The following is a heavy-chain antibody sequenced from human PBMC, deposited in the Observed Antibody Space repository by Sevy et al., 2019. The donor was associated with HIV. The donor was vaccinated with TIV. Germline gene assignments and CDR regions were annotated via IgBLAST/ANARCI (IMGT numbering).Heavy chain of an antibody. J-gene: IGHJ4*02. Sequence: GGSLSLSCAASGFAPSTYGMHWVRQAPGKGLEWVVVIGYDGSNKYYADSVKGRFSISRDNSRNTLFLQMDSLRAEDTAVYYCARDPRMYGDYLLAYFDYWGQGTLVTVSS. V-gene: IGHV3-33*01. D-gene: IGHD2-8*01. CDR1: GFAPSTYG. CDR3: ARDPRMYGDYLLAYFDY. CDR2: IGYDGSNK.